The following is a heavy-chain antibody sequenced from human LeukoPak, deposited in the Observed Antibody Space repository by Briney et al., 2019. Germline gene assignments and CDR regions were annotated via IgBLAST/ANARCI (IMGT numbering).Heavy chain of an antibody. D-gene: IGHD3-3*01. CDR3: AAHNPHDFWSGYWAC. Sequence: GGSLRLSCAASGFTFSNYGMHWVRQAPGKGLEWVAVISFDGSNTYYADSVKGRFTISRDNSKNTLYLQMNSLRAEDTAVYYCAAHNPHDFWSGYWACWGQGTLVTVSS. V-gene: IGHV3-30*03. J-gene: IGHJ4*02. CDR1: GFTFSNYG. CDR2: ISFDGSNT.